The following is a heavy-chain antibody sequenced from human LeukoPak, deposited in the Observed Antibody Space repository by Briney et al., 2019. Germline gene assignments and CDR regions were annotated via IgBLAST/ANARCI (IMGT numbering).Heavy chain of an antibody. CDR3: AREVAVAGSDY. D-gene: IGHD6-19*01. Sequence: PGGTLRLSCAASGFTFSSYSMNWVRQAPGKGLEWVSYISSSSSTIYYADSVKGRFTISRDNAKNSLYLQMNSLRAEDTAVYYCAREVAVAGSDYWGQGTLVTVSS. J-gene: IGHJ4*02. CDR2: ISSSSSTI. CDR1: GFTFSSYS. V-gene: IGHV3-48*01.